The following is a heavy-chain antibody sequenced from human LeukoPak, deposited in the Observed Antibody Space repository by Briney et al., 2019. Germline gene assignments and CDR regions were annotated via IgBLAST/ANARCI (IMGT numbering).Heavy chain of an antibody. CDR3: ARGADYYGSGSFNGMDV. CDR1: GVSISSNY. Sequence: SETPSLTCTVSGVSISSNYWSWIRQPPGKGLEWIGYIYYSGSTNYNPSLKSRVTISVDTSKNQFSLKLTSVTAADTAVYYCARGADYYGSGSFNGMDVWGQGTTVTVSS. D-gene: IGHD3-10*01. J-gene: IGHJ6*02. CDR2: IYYSGST. V-gene: IGHV4-59*01.